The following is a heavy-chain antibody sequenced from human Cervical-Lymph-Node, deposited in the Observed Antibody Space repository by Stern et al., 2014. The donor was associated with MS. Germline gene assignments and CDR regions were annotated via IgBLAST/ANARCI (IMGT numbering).Heavy chain of an antibody. Sequence: VQLVESGGEVKKPGSSVKVSCKASGGNFSSYAISWVRQAPGQGLEWMGGIIPIFGTANYAQKFQCRVTITADESHSPAYMELSSLRSEDTAVYYCARGELKEGLVRGMDVWGQGTTVTVSS. CDR3: ARGELKEGLVRGMDV. V-gene: IGHV1-69*01. D-gene: IGHD1-26*01. CDR2: IIPIFGTA. J-gene: IGHJ6*02. CDR1: GGNFSSYA.